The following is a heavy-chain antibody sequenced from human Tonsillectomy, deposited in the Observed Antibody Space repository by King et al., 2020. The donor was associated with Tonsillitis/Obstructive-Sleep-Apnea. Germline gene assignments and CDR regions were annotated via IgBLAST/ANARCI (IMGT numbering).Heavy chain of an antibody. Sequence: QLQESGPGLVKPSETLSLTCTVFGGPISSGSYYWGWIRQPPGKGLEWIGSIYHSGSTYDNPSLKSRVTISVDTSKNQFSLKLSSVTAADTAVYYCARQVDLEWLLYFDNWGQGTLVTVSS. D-gene: IGHD3-3*01. J-gene: IGHJ4*02. CDR2: IYHSGST. V-gene: IGHV4-39*01. CDR1: GGPISSGSYY. CDR3: ARQVDLEWLLYFDN.